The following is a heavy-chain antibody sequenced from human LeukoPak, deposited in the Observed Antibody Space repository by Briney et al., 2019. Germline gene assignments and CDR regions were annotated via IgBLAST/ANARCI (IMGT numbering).Heavy chain of an antibody. J-gene: IGHJ4*02. CDR3: ARDREVGATTGREY. CDR2: IYYSGTT. V-gene: IGHV4-59*01. D-gene: IGHD1-26*01. Sequence: PSETLSLTCTVSGGSISSYYWSWIRQPPGKGLEWIGDIYYSGTTNYNPSLRSRVAMSVDTSKNQFSLKLISVTAADTAVYYCARDREVGATTGREYWGQGTLVTVSS. CDR1: GGSISSYY.